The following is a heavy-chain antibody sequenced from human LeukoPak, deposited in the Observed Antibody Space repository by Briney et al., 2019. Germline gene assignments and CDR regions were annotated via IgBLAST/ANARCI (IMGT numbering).Heavy chain of an antibody. J-gene: IGHJ4*02. CDR2: ISSSSSYI. V-gene: IGHV3-21*04. CDR1: GFTFSSYS. CDR3: AGGGSYYSDY. Sequence: GGSLRLSCAASGFTFSSYSMNWVRQAPGKGLEWVSSISSSSSYIYYADSVKGRFTISRHSSKNTLYLQMNSLRPEDTAVYYCAGGGSYYSDYWGQGTLVTVSS. D-gene: IGHD2-15*01.